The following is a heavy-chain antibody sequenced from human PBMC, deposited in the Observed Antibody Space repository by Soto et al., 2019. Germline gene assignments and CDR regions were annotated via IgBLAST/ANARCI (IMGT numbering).Heavy chain of an antibody. Sequence: SETLSLTCTVSGGSISSSSYYWGWIRQPPGKGLEWIGTIYYSGTTYYNPSLKSRVTISVDTSKNQFSLKLSSVTAADTAVYYCARGPDIVVVPAAGKAFDYWGQGTLVTVSS. CDR3: ARGPDIVVVPAAGKAFDY. J-gene: IGHJ4*02. D-gene: IGHD2-2*01. CDR2: IYYSGTT. CDR1: GGSISSSSYY. V-gene: IGHV4-39*01.